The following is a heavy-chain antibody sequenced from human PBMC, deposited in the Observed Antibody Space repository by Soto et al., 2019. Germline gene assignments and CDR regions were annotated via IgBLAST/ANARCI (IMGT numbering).Heavy chain of an antibody. CDR1: GDSISNSRFY. D-gene: IGHD3-22*01. CDR2: IYHTGNA. J-gene: IGHJ5*02. Sequence: SETLSLTCSVSGDSISNSRFYWAWIRQPPGEGLEWIGSIYHTGNAYYNPSLKSRVTIFVDTSKNQFSLKLTFVTAADTALYYCARDYFDSSDYTTNWFDPWGQGTLVTVS. V-gene: IGHV4-39*01. CDR3: ARDYFDSSDYTTNWFDP.